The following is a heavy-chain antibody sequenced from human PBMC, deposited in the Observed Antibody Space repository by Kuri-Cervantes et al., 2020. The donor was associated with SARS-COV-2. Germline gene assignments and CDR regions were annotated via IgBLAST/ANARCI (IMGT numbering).Heavy chain of an antibody. CDR1: GYTITGHY. D-gene: IGHD4-17*01. CDR3: ARDRKAVTYYYYYGMDV. CDR2: INAGNGNT. V-gene: IGHV1-3*01. J-gene: IGHJ6*02. Sequence: ASVKVSCKASGYTITGHYLHWVRQAPGQGLEWMGWINAGNGNTKYSQKFQGRATVRRDISASTVYMELSSLRSEDTAMYYCARDRKAVTYYYYYGMDVWGQGTTVTVSS.